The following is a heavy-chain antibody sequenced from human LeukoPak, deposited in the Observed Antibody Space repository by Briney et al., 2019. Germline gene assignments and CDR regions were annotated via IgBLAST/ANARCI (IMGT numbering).Heavy chain of an antibody. D-gene: IGHD6-19*01. CDR3: ARGSGWDYFDY. J-gene: IGHJ4*02. CDR2: ISSSGNTT. Sequence: GGSLRLSCAASGFTFSDNYMSWIRQAPGKGLEWVSYISSSGNTTYNADSVKGRFSITRDNAKNSLYLQMNSLRAEDTAVYYCARGSGWDYFDYWGQGTLVTVSS. V-gene: IGHV3-11*04. CDR1: GFTFSDNY.